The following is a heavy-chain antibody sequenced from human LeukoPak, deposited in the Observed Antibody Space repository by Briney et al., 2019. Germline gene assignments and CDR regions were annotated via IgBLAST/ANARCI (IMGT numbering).Heavy chain of an antibody. Sequence: SVKVPCKASGGTFSSYAISWVRQAPGQGLEWMGGIIPIFGTANYAQKFQGRVTITADESTSTAYMELSSLRSEDTAVYYCARVSPYLLCPDYWGQGTLVTVSS. CDR1: GGTFSSYA. CDR2: IIPIFGTA. D-gene: IGHD3-10*01. CDR3: ARVSPYLLCPDY. V-gene: IGHV1-69*13. J-gene: IGHJ4*02.